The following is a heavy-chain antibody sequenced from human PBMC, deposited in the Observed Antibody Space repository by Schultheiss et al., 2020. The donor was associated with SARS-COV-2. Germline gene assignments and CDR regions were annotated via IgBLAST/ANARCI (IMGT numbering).Heavy chain of an antibody. D-gene: IGHD3-22*01. CDR1: GGSISTPNYY. Sequence: SETLSLTCTVSGGSISTPNYYWGWVRQPPGKGLEWIGSIYHSGSTYYNPSLKSRVTISVDTSKNQFSLKLSSVTAADTAVYYCARMAFDSSGYYPNWFDPWGQGTLVTVSS. J-gene: IGHJ5*02. V-gene: IGHV4-39*07. CDR3: ARMAFDSSGYYPNWFDP. CDR2: IYHSGST.